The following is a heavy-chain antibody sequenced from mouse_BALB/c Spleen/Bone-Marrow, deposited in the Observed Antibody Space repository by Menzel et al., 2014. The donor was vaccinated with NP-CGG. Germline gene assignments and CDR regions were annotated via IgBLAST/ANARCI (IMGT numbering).Heavy chain of an antibody. CDR1: GFNIKDTY. Sequence: EVQLQQSGAELVKPGASVKFPCTASGFNIKDTYMHWVKQRPEQGLEWIGRIDPANGNTKYDPKFQGKATITADTSSNTAYLQLSSLTSEDTAVYYCARYSYGSRGYYFDYWGQGTTLTVSS. D-gene: IGHD1-1*01. CDR2: IDPANGNT. V-gene: IGHV14-3*02. J-gene: IGHJ2*01. CDR3: ARYSYGSRGYYFDY.